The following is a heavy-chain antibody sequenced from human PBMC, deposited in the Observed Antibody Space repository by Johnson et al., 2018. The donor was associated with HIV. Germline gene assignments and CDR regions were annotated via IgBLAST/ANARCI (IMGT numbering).Heavy chain of an antibody. D-gene: IGHD5-18*01. CDR1: GFTFSNYW. CDR2: IHLDGSEK. CDR3: ARELRGGHTDAFDI. J-gene: IGHJ3*02. V-gene: IGHV3-7*01. Sequence: EQLVESGGGLVQPGGSLRLSCADSGFTFSNYWMTWVRQAPGKGLEWVANIHLDGSEKYSVDSVQGRFTISRDNAKNSLYLQMNSLSAEDTAVYYCARELRGGHTDAFDIWGQGTMVTVSS.